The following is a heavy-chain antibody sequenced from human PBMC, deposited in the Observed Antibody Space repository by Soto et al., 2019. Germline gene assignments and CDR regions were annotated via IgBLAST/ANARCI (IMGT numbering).Heavy chain of an antibody. CDR3: ARRWGTSFDF. D-gene: IGHD7-27*01. CDR1: GGSISSYY. Sequence: SETLSLTCTVSGGSISSYYWSWIRQPPGKGLEWIGYIYYSGSTNYNPPLKSRVTMSVDTSKNQFSLKLSSVTAADTAVYYYARRWGTSFDFWGQGTLVTVSS. V-gene: IGHV4-59*01. J-gene: IGHJ4*02. CDR2: IYYSGST.